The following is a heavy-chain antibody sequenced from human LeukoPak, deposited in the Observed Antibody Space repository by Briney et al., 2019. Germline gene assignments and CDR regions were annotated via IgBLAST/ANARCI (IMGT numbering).Heavy chain of an antibody. CDR1: GYTFTSYG. Sequence: ASVKVSCKASGYTFTSYGISWVRQAPGQGLEWMGWISAYNGNTNYAQKLRGRVTMTTDTSTSTAYMELRSLRSDDTAVYYCATTMVRGVITGAFDIWGQGTMVTVSS. J-gene: IGHJ3*02. D-gene: IGHD3-10*01. CDR3: ATTMVRGVITGAFDI. V-gene: IGHV1-18*01. CDR2: ISAYNGNT.